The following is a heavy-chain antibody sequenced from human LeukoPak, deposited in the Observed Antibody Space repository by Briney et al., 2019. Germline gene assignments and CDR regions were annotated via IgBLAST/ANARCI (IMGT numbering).Heavy chain of an antibody. Sequence: GASVKVSCKASGYTFTSYGISWVRQAPGQGLEWMGWISAYNGNTNYAQKFQGRVTMTRDTSISTAYMELSRLRSDDTAVYYCARGLQSGYYYMDVWGKGTTVTVSS. V-gene: IGHV1-18*01. CDR1: GYTFTSYG. J-gene: IGHJ6*03. CDR2: ISAYNGNT. CDR3: ARGLQSGYYYMDV. D-gene: IGHD3-10*01.